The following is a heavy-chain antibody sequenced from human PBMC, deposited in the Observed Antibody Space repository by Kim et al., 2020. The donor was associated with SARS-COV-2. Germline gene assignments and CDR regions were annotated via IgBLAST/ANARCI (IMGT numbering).Heavy chain of an antibody. D-gene: IGHD2-15*01. CDR1: GYTLTELS. Sequence: ASVKVSCKVSGYTLTELSMHWVRQAPGKGLEWMGGFDPEDGETIYAQKFQGRITTTEDTSTDTAYMELSSLRSEDTAVYYCATSSATRRGHWFDPWGQGTLVTVSS. CDR3: ATSSATRRGHWFDP. V-gene: IGHV1-24*01. J-gene: IGHJ5*02. CDR2: FDPEDGET.